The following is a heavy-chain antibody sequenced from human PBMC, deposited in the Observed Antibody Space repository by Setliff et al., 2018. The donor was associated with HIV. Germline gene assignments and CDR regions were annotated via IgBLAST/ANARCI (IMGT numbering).Heavy chain of an antibody. V-gene: IGHV4-38-2*01. CDR2: IYQSGSI. D-gene: IGHD6-19*01. CDR3: ARPRRVRSRAWYWFDI. CDR1: GYSINSGFS. J-gene: IGHJ5*02. Sequence: KTSETLSLTGAASGYSINSGFSRAWIRQPPGQGPQWIGSIYQSGSIYYNPSLQSRVTISVDSSKNQFSLNLFSVTAADTAVYYCARPRRVRSRAWYWFDIWGQGTLVTVSS.